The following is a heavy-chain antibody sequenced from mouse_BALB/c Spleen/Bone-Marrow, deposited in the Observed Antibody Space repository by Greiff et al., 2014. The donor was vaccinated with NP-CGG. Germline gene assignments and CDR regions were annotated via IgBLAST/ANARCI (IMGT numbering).Heavy chain of an antibody. CDR3: ARSQFWFFDV. CDR2: ISCYNGVA. CDR1: GYSFTGYY. J-gene: IGHJ1*01. V-gene: IGHV1S34*01. Sequence: LVQTGASVKISCKASGYSFTGYYMNWVKQSHGKSLERVGYISCYNGVASYNQKFKDKATFTVDTSSSTAYMQFNSLTSEDYAVYYCARSQFWFFDVWGAGTTVTVSS.